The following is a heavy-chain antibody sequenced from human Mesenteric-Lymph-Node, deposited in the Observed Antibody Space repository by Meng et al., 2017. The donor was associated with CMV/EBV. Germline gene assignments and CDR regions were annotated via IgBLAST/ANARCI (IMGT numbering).Heavy chain of an antibody. Sequence: KVSCKASGGTFSSYAISWVRQAPGQGLEWMGGIIPIFGTANYAQKFQGRVTITTDESTSTAYMELSSLRSEDTAMYYCATYTVTPFDHWGQGTLVTVSS. CDR3: ATYTVTPFDH. J-gene: IGHJ4*02. V-gene: IGHV1-69*05. CDR1: GGTFSSYA. CDR2: IIPIFGTA. D-gene: IGHD4-17*01.